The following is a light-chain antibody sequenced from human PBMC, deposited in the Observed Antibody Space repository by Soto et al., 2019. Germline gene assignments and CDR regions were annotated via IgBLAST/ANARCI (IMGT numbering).Light chain of an antibody. CDR2: DAS. CDR3: QQHNPYSPYT. CDR1: QSITNC. J-gene: IGKJ2*01. V-gene: IGKV1-5*03. Sequence: DIQMTQSPSTLSASVGDRVTITCRACQSITNCLACYQQKPGKAPKLLIFDASSLRSGVPSRFSGSGSGTEFTLTISSLQPEDFATYYCQQHNPYSPYTFGQGTKLEIK.